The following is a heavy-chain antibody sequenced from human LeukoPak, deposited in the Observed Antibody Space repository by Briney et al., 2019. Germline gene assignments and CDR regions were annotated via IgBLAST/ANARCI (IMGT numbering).Heavy chain of an antibody. CDR1: GHTFSNYA. D-gene: IGHD3-3*01. J-gene: IGHJ4*02. V-gene: IGHV3-23*01. Sequence: GGSLRLSCAAPGHTFSNYAMSWVRQAPGKGLEWDSAISGHGGDTYYADSVKRRFTISRYNSKNTLYLQMNSLRVEDTAVYYCATEKPVGVIIILDYWGQGTQVTVSS. CDR2: ISGHGGDT. CDR3: ATEKPVGVIIILDY.